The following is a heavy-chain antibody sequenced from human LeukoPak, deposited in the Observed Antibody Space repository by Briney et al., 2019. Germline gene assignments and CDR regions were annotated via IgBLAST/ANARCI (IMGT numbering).Heavy chain of an antibody. CDR3: AKDRVPFTIFRGMDV. D-gene: IGHD3-3*01. J-gene: IGHJ6*02. Sequence: GGSLRLSCAASGFTFDDYAMHWVRQAPGKGLEWVSLISGDGGSTYYADSVKGRFTISRDNNKNSLYLQMNSLRTEDTALYYCAKDRVPFTIFRGMDVWGQGTTVTVSS. V-gene: IGHV3-43*02. CDR1: GFTFDDYA. CDR2: ISGDGGST.